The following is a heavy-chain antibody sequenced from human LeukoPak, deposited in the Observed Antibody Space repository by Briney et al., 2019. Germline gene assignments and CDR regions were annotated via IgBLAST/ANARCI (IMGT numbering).Heavy chain of an antibody. J-gene: IGHJ5*02. CDR1: GYTFTSYD. V-gene: IGHV1-8*03. D-gene: IGHD2-2*02. Sequence: ASVKVSCKASGYTFTSYDINWVRQATGQGLEWMGWMNANSGNTGYAQKFQGRVTITRNTSISTAYMELSSLRSEDTAVYYCTRSAYCSSTSCYKDWYIPQNWFDPWGQGTLVTASS. CDR2: MNANSGNT. CDR3: TRSAYCSSTSCYKDWYIPQNWFDP.